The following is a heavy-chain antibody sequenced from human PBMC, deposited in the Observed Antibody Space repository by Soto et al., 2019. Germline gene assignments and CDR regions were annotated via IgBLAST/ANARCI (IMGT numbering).Heavy chain of an antibody. CDR3: ARDRNYYDCSGYYGY. D-gene: IGHD3-22*01. CDR2: ISSSSVYI. J-gene: IGHJ4*02. V-gene: IGHV3-21*06. Sequence: GSLRLSCAASGFTFSAYSMYWVRQAPGKGLEWVSSISSSSVYIYYTDSVKGRFTISRDDAKNSLFLQMNSLRPEDTAVYYCARDRNYYDCSGYYGYWGVGT. CDR1: GFTFSAYS.